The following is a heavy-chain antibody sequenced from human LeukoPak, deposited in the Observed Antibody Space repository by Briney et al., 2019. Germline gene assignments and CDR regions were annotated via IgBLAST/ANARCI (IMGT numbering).Heavy chain of an antibody. V-gene: IGHV3-48*01. CDR1: GFTFSRYS. CDR2: ISSSSSTI. D-gene: IGHD1-26*01. Sequence: GGSLRLSCAASGFTFSRYSMNWVRQAPGKGLEWVSYISSSSSTIYYADSVKGRFTISRDNAKNSLYLQMNSLRAEDTAVYYCTRSDNSGSYSCAFDIWGQGTMVTVSS. CDR3: TRSDNSGSYSCAFDI. J-gene: IGHJ3*02.